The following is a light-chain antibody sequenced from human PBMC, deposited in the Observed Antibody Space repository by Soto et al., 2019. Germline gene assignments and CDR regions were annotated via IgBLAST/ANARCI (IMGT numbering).Light chain of an antibody. CDR3: QQYNNWHT. Sequence: EIVMTQSPATLSVSPGERATLSCRASQSVSSNLAWYQQKPGQAPRLLIYGASTRATGIPARFSGSGSGTEFTLTISSLQYEDFAVYYCQQYNNWHTFGQGTKLEIK. CDR1: QSVSSN. V-gene: IGKV3-15*01. J-gene: IGKJ2*01. CDR2: GAS.